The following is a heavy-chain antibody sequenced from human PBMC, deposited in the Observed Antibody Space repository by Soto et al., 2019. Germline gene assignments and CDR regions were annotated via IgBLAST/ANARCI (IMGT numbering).Heavy chain of an antibody. Sequence: QVQLVESGGGLAKTGGSLRLSCRASGFTFSDYYMSWIREVPGKGLEWISYISGSSSHINSAASLKGRFTISRDNPNNSLFLQMDSLRVEDTAIYYCARRLSGHFDYWSQGTVVTVSS. CDR1: GFTFSDYY. V-gene: IGHV3-11*05. CDR3: ARRLSGHFDY. D-gene: IGHD1-1*01. J-gene: IGHJ4*02. CDR2: ISGSSSHI.